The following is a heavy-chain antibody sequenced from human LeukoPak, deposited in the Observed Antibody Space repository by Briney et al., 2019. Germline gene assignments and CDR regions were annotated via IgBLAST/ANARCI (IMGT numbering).Heavy chain of an antibody. CDR3: ARGRAVLGYLPPPHAAFDI. J-gene: IGHJ3*02. CDR2: INPNSGGT. CDR1: GYTFTGYY. D-gene: IGHD2-15*01. Sequence: GASVKVSCKASGYTFTGYYMHWVRQAPGQGLEWMGWINPNSGGTNYAQKFQGRVTMTTDTSTSTAYMELRSLRSDDTAVYYCARGRAVLGYLPPPHAAFDIWGQGTMVTVSS. V-gene: IGHV1-2*02.